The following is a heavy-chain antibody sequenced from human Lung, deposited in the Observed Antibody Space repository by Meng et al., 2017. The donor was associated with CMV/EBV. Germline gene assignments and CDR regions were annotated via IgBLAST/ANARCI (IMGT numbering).Heavy chain of an antibody. D-gene: IGHD2-21*02. CDR1: GGSISSGGYY. Sequence: QVQLQESGPGLVKPSQTLSLTCTVSGGSISSGGYYWSWIRQHPGKGLEWIGYIHSSGSTYYNPSLRSRLTISVDKSKNQFSLKLSSVTAADTAVYYCARVVTALWGYYFDYWGQGTLVTVSS. CDR2: IHSSGST. V-gene: IGHV4-31*03. CDR3: ARVVTALWGYYFDY. J-gene: IGHJ4*02.